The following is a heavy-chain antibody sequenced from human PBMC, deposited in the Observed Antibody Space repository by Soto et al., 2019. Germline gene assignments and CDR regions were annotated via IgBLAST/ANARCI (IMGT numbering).Heavy chain of an antibody. V-gene: IGHV3-23*01. CDR3: AKVAHIVVVPAAVYDY. Sequence: GGSLRLSCAASGFTFSSYAMSWVRQAPGKGLEWVSAISGSGGSTYYADSVKGRFTISRDNSKNTLYLQMNSLRAEDTAVYYCAKVAHIVVVPAAVYDYWGQGTLVTVSS. CDR1: GFTFSSYA. CDR2: ISGSGGST. J-gene: IGHJ4*02. D-gene: IGHD2-2*01.